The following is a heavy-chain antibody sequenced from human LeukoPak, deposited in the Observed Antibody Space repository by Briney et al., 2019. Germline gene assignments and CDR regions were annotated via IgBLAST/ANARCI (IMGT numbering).Heavy chain of an antibody. CDR3: ALSNYYDSSGYPFWYYYYMDV. J-gene: IGHJ6*03. CDR2: MNPNSGGT. V-gene: IGHV1-2*02. CDR1: GYTFTGYY. D-gene: IGHD3-22*01. Sequence: ASVKVSCKASGYTFTGYYMHWVRQAPGQGLEWMGWMNPNSGGTNYAQKFQGRVTMTRDTSISTAYMELSRLRSDDTAVYYCALSNYYDSSGYPFWYYYYMDVWGKGTTVTISS.